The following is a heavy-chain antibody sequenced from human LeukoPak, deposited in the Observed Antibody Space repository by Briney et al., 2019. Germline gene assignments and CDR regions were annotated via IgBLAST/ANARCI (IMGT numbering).Heavy chain of an antibody. CDR1: GFTFSSYG. CDR3: ATSLGPLTEY. CDR2: INSGGSGT. J-gene: IGHJ4*02. D-gene: IGHD7-27*01. V-gene: IGHV3-74*01. Sequence: PGGSLRLSCAASGFTFSSYGMHWVRQAPGKGLVWVSRINSGGSGTSYAASVEGRFTISRDNAKNTLYLQMNSLRAEDTAVYYCATSLGPLTEYWGQGTLVTVSS.